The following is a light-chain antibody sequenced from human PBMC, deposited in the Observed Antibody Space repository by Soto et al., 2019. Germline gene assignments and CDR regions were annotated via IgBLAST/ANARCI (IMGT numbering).Light chain of an antibody. J-gene: IGKJ5*01. CDR3: QQRNVWPPIT. Sequence: PGERATLSCRASQSIRTSLAWYQQKPGQAPRLVIFDASNRANGVPARFGGSGSGTDFTLTINSLEPEDFAVYYCQQRNVWPPITFGQGTQLEIK. CDR1: QSIRTS. CDR2: DAS. V-gene: IGKV3-11*01.